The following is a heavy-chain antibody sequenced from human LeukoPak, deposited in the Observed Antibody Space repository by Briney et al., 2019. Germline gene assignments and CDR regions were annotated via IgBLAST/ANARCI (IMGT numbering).Heavy chain of an antibody. V-gene: IGHV3-23*01. CDR3: AKVYGDSYYYYYMDV. CDR1: GFTISTYG. CDR2: ISGSGGST. J-gene: IGHJ6*03. Sequence: GGSLRLSCSASGFTISTYGMHWVRQAPGKGLEWVSAISGSGGSTYYADSVKGRFTISRDNSKNTLYLQMNSLRAEDTAVYYCAKVYGDSYYYYYMDVWGKGTTVTVSS. D-gene: IGHD4-17*01.